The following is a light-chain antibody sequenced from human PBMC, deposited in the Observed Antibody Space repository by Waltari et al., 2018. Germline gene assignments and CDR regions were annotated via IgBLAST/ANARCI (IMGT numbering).Light chain of an antibody. CDR2: GAS. Sequence: AIRMTQSPSSLAASTGDRVTITCRASQGISSNLAWYQQKPGKAPKLLIYGASALQSGVPSRFSGSGSGTDFTLSISYLQSEDFATYYCQQYYSYPRTFGQGAKLEIK. V-gene: IGKV1-8*01. J-gene: IGKJ2*01. CDR1: QGISSN. CDR3: QQYYSYPRT.